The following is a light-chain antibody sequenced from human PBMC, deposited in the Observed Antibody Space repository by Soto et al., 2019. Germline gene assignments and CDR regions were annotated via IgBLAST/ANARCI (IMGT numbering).Light chain of an antibody. CDR2: GAS. V-gene: IGKV3-20*01. CDR1: QTVSRKN. Sequence: EILFTPSPGTLSFSPGERTTPSCTASQTVSRKNLVWYQQRHGQPPRVLIYGASSRATGIPDRFSGSVSGTDGSITISRLENEDVSVYYCQQPGDATITFGQGTRLEIK. CDR3: QQPGDATIT. J-gene: IGKJ5*01.